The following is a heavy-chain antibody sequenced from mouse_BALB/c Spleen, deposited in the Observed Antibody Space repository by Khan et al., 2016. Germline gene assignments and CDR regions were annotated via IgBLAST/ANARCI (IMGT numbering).Heavy chain of an antibody. D-gene: IGHD1-1*01. J-gene: IGHJ1*01. CDR3: AKIHYYGSSYGYFDV. CDR1: GYTFTSYV. V-gene: IGHV1S136*01. CDR2: FHPYNDGS. Sequence: VQLQQSGPELVKPGASVKMSCKASGYTFTSYVMHWVKQKPGQGLEWIGYFHPYNDGSKYNEKFKGKATLTSDKSSSTAYMELSSLTSEDSAVYYCAKIHYYGSSYGYFDVWGAGTTVTVSS.